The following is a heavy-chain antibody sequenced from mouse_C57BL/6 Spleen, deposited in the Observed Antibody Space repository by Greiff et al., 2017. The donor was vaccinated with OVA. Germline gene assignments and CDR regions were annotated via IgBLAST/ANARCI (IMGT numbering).Heavy chain of an antibody. CDR2: INPNNGGT. CDR3: AREDYSDYPFAY. D-gene: IGHD2-12*01. V-gene: IGHV1-22*01. J-gene: IGHJ3*01. CDR1: GYTFTDYN. Sequence: EVQLQQSGPELVKPGASVKMSCKASGYTFTDYNMHWVKQSHGKSLEWIGYINPNNGGTSYNQKFKGKATLTVNKSSSTAYMELRSLTSEDDAVYCCAREDYSDYPFAYWGQGTLVTVSA.